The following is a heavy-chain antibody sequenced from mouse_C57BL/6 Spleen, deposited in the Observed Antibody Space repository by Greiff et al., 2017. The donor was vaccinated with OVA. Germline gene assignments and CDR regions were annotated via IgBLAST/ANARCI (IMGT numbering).Heavy chain of an antibody. V-gene: IGHV1-81*01. Sequence: VQLQQSGAELARPGASVKLSCKASGYTFTSYGISWVKQRTGQGLEWIGEIYPRSGNTYYNEKFKGKATLTADKSSSTAYMELRSLTSEDSAVYFCARYYYGSSYDAMDYWGQGTSVTVSS. D-gene: IGHD1-1*01. J-gene: IGHJ4*01. CDR1: GYTFTSYG. CDR3: ARYYYGSSYDAMDY. CDR2: IYPRSGNT.